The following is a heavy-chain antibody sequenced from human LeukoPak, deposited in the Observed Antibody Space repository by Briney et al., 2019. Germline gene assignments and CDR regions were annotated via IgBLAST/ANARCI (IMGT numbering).Heavy chain of an antibody. CDR1: GGSISSSSYY. D-gene: IGHD3-16*02. CDR3: ARGPYVWGSYRTGKIDY. Sequence: PSETLPLTCAVSGGSISSSSYYWGWIRQPPGKGLEWIGEINHSGSTNYNPSLKSRVTISVDTSKNQFSLKLSSVTAADTAVYYCARGPYVWGSYRTGKIDYWGQGTLVTVSS. V-gene: IGHV4-39*07. J-gene: IGHJ4*02. CDR2: INHSGST.